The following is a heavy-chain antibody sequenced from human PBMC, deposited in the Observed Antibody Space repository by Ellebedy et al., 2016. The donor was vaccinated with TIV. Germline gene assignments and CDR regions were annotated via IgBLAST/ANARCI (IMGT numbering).Heavy chain of an antibody. CDR2: IGTAGDT. V-gene: IGHV3-13*01. D-gene: IGHD3-9*01. CDR1: GFTFSSYD. CDR3: AKLGFDILTGSGGMDV. J-gene: IGHJ6*02. Sequence: GESLKISCAASGFTFSSYDMHWVRQATGKGLEWVSAIGTAGDTYYADSVKGRLTISRDNSMDTLYLQMNSLGVGDTAVYYWAKLGFDILTGSGGMDVWGQGTTVTVSS.